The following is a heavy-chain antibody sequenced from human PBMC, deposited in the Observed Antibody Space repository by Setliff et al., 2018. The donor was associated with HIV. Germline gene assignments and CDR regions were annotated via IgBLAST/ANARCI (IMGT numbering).Heavy chain of an antibody. J-gene: IGHJ4*02. D-gene: IGHD6-19*01. V-gene: IGHV3-21*01. CDR3: ARDPYWLEGYFDY. CDR1: GFIFSGYT. CDR2: ISSSGNFI. Sequence: PGGSLRLSCAASGFIFSGYTMVWVRQAPGKVLEWVSSISSSGNFIYYEDSVKGRFTMSRDNAKNSLYLQMDSLRVEDTGFYYCARDPYWLEGYFDYWGPGTLVTVSS.